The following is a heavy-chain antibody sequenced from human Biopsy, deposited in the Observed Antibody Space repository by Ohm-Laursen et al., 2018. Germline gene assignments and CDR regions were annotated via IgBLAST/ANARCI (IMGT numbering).Heavy chain of an antibody. D-gene: IGHD6-6*01. CDR3: ARNKPGSSSGSDFDY. J-gene: IGHJ4*02. CDR1: GFTVSSNY. V-gene: IGHV3-53*01. CDR2: IYSGDRP. Sequence: SLRLSCTAFGFTVSSNYVSWVRQAPGMGLEWVSVIYSGDRPYYRESVRGRFTISRDNSKNTLYLQMNSLRADDTAVYYCARNKPGSSSGSDFDYWGQGTLVTVSS.